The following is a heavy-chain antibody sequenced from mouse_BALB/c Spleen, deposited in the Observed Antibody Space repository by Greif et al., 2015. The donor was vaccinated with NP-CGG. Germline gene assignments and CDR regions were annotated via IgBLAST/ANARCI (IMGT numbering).Heavy chain of an antibody. J-gene: IGHJ1*01. CDR3: ARPDYGYFDV. V-gene: IGHV5-6-2*01. CDR1: GFTFSSYY. Sequence: DVKLVESGGGLVKLGGSLKLSCAASGFTFSSYYMSWVRQTPEKSLELVAAINSNGGSTYYPDTVKGRFTISRDNAKNTLYLQMSSLKSEDTALYYCARPDYGYFDVWGAGTTVTVSS. CDR2: INSNGGST.